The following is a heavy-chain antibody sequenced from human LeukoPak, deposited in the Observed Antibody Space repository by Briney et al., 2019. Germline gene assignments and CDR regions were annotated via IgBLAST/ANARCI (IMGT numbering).Heavy chain of an antibody. CDR1: GGSITSGGYF. V-gene: IGHV4-31*03. CDR3: ARSFGESYFDY. J-gene: IGHJ4*02. D-gene: IGHD3-10*01. Sequence: SETLSLTCTVSGGSITSGGYFWSWIRQHPGKGLEWIGYISYSGNTYYNPSLKSRLTISVDTSKNQFSLKLSSVTAADAAVYYCARSFGESYFDYWGQGILVTVPS. CDR2: ISYSGNT.